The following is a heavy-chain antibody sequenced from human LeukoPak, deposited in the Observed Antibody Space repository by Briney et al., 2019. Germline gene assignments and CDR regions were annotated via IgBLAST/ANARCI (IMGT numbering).Heavy chain of an antibody. CDR1: GGSISGYY. J-gene: IGHJ4*02. CDR3: ARLRSYYDSSGSFGNYLDY. CDR2: FYNTGST. D-gene: IGHD3-22*01. Sequence: SETLSLTCTVSGGSISGYYWSWIRQPPGKGLEWIGHFYNTGSTNYNASLKSRVTISEDTSESQFSLRLNSVTAADTAMYYCARLRSYYDSSGSFGNYLDYWGRGTLVTVSS. V-gene: IGHV4-59*08.